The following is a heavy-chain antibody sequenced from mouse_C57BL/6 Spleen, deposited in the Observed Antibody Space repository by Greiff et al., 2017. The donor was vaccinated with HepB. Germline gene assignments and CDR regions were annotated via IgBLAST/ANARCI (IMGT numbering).Heavy chain of an antibody. CDR3: ARDSSGYGAMDY. CDR2: IYPGDGDT. Sequence: QVQLKQSGPELVKPGASVKISCKASGYAFSSSWMNWVQQRPGKGLEWIGRIYPGDGDTNYNGKFKGKATLTADKSSSTAYMQLSSLTSEDSAVYFCARDSSGYGAMDYWGQGTSVTVAS. D-gene: IGHD3-2*02. V-gene: IGHV1-82*01. CDR1: GYAFSSSW. J-gene: IGHJ4*01.